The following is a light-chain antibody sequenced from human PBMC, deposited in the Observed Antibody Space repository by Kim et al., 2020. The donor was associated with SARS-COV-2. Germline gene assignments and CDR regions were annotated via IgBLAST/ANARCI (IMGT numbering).Light chain of an antibody. CDR2: YDS. J-gene: IGLJ3*02. Sequence: SYELTQSPSVSVAPGKTARITCWGNNIGSKSVHWYQQKPGQAPVLVIYYDSDRPSGIPERFSGSNSGNTATLTISRVEAGDEADYYCQVWDSSSDHWVFGGGTQLTVL. CDR1: NIGSKS. CDR3: QVWDSSSDHWV. V-gene: IGLV3-21*04.